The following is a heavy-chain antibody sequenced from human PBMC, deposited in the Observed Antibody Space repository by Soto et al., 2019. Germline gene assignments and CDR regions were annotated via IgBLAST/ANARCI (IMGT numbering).Heavy chain of an antibody. V-gene: IGHV3-23*01. D-gene: IGHD1-26*01. CDR3: AKDGPGFKREWELLRGADAFDI. Sequence: GGSLRLSCAASGFTLSSYAMSWVRQAPGKGLEWVSAISGSGGSTYYADSVKGRFTISRDNSKNTLYLQMNSLRAEDTAVYYCAKDGPGFKREWELLRGADAFDIWGQGTMVTVSS. J-gene: IGHJ3*02. CDR1: GFTLSSYA. CDR2: ISGSGGST.